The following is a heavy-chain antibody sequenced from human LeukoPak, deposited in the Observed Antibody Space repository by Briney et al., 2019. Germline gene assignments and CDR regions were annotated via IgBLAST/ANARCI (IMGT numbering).Heavy chain of an antibody. Sequence: RASVKVSCKASGGTFSSYAISWVRQAPGQGLEWMGGTIPIIGTANYAQKFQGRVTITADESTSTAYMELSSLRSEDTAVYYCARAPPSRYCSSTSCFSYYFDYWGQGTLVTVSS. CDR2: TIPIIGTA. V-gene: IGHV1-69*01. CDR1: GGTFSSYA. D-gene: IGHD2-2*01. J-gene: IGHJ4*02. CDR3: ARAPPSRYCSSTSCFSYYFDY.